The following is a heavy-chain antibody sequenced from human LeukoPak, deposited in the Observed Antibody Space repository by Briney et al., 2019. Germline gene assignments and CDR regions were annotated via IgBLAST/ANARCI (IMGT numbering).Heavy chain of an antibody. Sequence: PGGSLRLSCAASGFTFSSYWMSWVRQAPGKGLEWVSAISGSGGSTYYADSVKGRFTISRDNSKNTLYLQMNSLRAEDTAVYYCANCITLHYDILTGYYPYWGQGTLVTVSS. D-gene: IGHD3-9*01. CDR3: ANCITLHYDILTGYYPY. J-gene: IGHJ4*02. V-gene: IGHV3-23*01. CDR2: ISGSGGST. CDR1: GFTFSSYW.